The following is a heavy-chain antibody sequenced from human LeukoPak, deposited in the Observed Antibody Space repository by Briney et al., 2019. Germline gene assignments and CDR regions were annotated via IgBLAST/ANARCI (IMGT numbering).Heavy chain of an antibody. CDR1: GGSISSSSYY. D-gene: IGHD3-22*01. CDR2: NHYNGST. J-gene: IGHJ4*02. Sequence: SETLSLTCTVSGGSISSSSYYWGWIRQPPGKGLEWIGSNHYNGSTYFKQYLKSRITISVDTSKNQISPKLRSMTAPDAAVYYWSRDQYYGSSGFGYWGQGTLVTVSS. V-gene: IGHV4-39*07. CDR3: SRDQYYGSSGFGY.